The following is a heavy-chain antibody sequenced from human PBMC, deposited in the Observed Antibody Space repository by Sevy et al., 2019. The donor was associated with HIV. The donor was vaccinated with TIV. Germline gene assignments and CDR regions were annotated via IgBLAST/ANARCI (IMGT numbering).Heavy chain of an antibody. V-gene: IGHV4-59*01. CDR3: ARESGGYSGYDSGGYFDY. CDR1: GGSISSYY. J-gene: IGHJ4*02. D-gene: IGHD5-12*01. Sequence: SETLSLTCTVSGGSISSYYWSWIRQPPGKGLEWIGYIYYSGSTNYNPSLKSRVTISVDTSKNQFPLKLSSVTAADTAVYYCARESGGYSGYDSGGYFDYWGQGTLVTVSS. CDR2: IYYSGST.